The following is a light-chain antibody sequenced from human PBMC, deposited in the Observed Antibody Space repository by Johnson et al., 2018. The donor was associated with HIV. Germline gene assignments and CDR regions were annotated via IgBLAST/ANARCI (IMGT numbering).Light chain of an antibody. J-gene: IGLJ1*01. Sequence: SVLTQPPSVSAAPGQKVTISCSGSSSDMGNYAVSWYQQLPGTAPKLLIYENNKRPSGIPDRFSGSKSGTSATLGITGLQTGDEADYYCGTWDGILSAEVCGTGTKVTGL. V-gene: IGLV1-51*02. CDR1: SSDMGNYA. CDR3: GTWDGILSAEV. CDR2: ENN.